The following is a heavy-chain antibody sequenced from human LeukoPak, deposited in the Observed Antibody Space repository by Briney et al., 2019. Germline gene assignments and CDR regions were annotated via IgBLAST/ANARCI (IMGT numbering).Heavy chain of an antibody. D-gene: IGHD3-10*01. CDR1: GYTFTSYG. V-gene: IGHV1-18*01. CDR2: ISAYNGNT. J-gene: IGHJ4*02. CDR3: ARWAFGVSSTPFDY. Sequence: ASVKVSCKASGYTFTSYGISWVRRAPGQGLEWMGWISAYNGNTNYAQKLQGRVTMTTDTSTSTAYMELRSLRSDDTAVYYCARWAFGVSSTPFDYWGQGTLVTVSS.